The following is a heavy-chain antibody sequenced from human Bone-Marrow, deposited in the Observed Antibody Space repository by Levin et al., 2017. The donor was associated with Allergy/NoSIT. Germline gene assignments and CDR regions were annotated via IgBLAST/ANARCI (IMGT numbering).Heavy chain of an antibody. Sequence: GGSLRLSCAASGFTFDDYGMSWVRQAPGKGLEWVSGINWNGGSTGYADSVKGRFTISRDNAKNSLYLQMNSLRAEDTALYHCARGSIAAAGPYGMDVWGQGTTVTVSS. V-gene: IGHV3-20*01. J-gene: IGHJ6*02. CDR2: INWNGGST. CDR1: GFTFDDYG. CDR3: ARGSIAAAGPYGMDV. D-gene: IGHD6-13*01.